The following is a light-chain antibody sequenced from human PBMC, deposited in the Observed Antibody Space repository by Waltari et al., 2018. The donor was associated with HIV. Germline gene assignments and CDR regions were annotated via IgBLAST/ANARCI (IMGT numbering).Light chain of an antibody. CDR3: CSYAGSYTYV. CDR1: SSDVGAYNY. J-gene: IGLJ1*01. CDR2: DVN. V-gene: IGLV2-11*01. Sequence: QSALTQPRSVSGSPGQSVTISCTGTSSDVGAYNYVSWYQQHPGKAPKLMIYDVNKRPSGVPDRFPGSKSGNTASLTISGLQAEDEADYYCCSYAGSYTYVFGTGTKVTVL.